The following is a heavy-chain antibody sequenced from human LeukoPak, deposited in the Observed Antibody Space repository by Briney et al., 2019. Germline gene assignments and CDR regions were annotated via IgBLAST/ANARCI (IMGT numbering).Heavy chain of an antibody. Sequence: SGGPLRLSCAASGFTVSSNYMSWVRQAPGKGLEWVSVIYSGGSTYYADSVKGRFTISRDNSKNTLYLQMNSLRAEDTAVYYCARGIAVAGTGNWFDPWGQGTLVTVSS. CDR1: GFTVSSNY. J-gene: IGHJ5*02. CDR3: ARGIAVAGTGNWFDP. D-gene: IGHD6-19*01. V-gene: IGHV3-53*01. CDR2: IYSGGST.